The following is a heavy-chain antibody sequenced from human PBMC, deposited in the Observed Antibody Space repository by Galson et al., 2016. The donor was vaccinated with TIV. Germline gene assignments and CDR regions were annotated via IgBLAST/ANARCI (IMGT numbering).Heavy chain of an antibody. J-gene: IGHJ3*02. CDR1: GFIFRRYS. Sequence: SLRLSCAASGFIFRRYSMNWVRQAPGKGLEWVSTISGSSDYRFYADSVKGRFTISRDNARNSLHLQINSLRVEDTAVYYCARDRDYYDSSSYSPDAFDMWGQGTMVTVSS. D-gene: IGHD3-22*01. CDR2: ISGSSDYR. V-gene: IGHV3-21*01. CDR3: ARDRDYYDSSSYSPDAFDM.